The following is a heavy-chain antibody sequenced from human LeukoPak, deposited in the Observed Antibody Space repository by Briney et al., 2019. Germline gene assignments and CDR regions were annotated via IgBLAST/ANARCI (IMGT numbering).Heavy chain of an antibody. D-gene: IGHD3-9*01. CDR1: GFTFSSHA. J-gene: IGHJ4*01. CDR2: ISGSGGST. Sequence: GGSLRLSCAASGFTFSSHAMSWVRQAPGKGLEWVSDISGSGGSTYYADSVKGRFTISRDNSKNTLYLQMNSLRAEDTAVYYCAKGGHFDSTNEDYFDYWGQGTLVTVSS. V-gene: IGHV3-23*01. CDR3: AKGGHFDSTNEDYFDY.